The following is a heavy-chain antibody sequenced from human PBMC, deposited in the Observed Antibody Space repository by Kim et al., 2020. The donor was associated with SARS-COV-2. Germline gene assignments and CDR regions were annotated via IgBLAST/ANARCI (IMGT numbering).Heavy chain of an antibody. J-gene: IGHJ6*02. CDR3: ARDIPRPDYGDPTRYPRWYGMDG. V-gene: IGHV3-48*04. CDR1: GFTFSSYS. CDR2: ISSSSSTI. D-gene: IGHD4-17*01. Sequence: GGSLRLSCAASGFTFSSYSMNWVRQAPGKGLEWVSYISSSSSTIYYADSVKGRFTISRDNAKNSLYLQMNSLRAEDTAVYYCARDIPRPDYGDPTRYPRWYGMDGWGQGTTVTVSS.